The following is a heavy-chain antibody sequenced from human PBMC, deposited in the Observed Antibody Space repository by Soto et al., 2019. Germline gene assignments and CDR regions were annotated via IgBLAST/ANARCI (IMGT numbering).Heavy chain of an antibody. CDR1: GGSVSSYY. D-gene: IGHD2-8*01. CDR2: IYTSGNT. J-gene: IGHJ6*02. V-gene: IGHV4-4*07. Sequence: SETLSLTCTVSGGSVSSYYWSWIRQPAGKGLDWIGRIYTSGNTDYNPSLKSRVTMSLDTSRNQFSLKLSSVTATDTAIYYCARDGVGPHGMDVWGQGTAVTVSS. CDR3: ARDGVGPHGMDV.